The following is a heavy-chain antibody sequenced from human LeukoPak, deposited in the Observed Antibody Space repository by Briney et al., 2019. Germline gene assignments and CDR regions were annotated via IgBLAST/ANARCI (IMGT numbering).Heavy chain of an antibody. Sequence: GESLKISCKGSGYSVTSYWISWVRQMPGKGLEWMGRIDPSDSYTSYSPSFQGHVTMSADRSISTAYLLWSSLKASDTAMYYCARHVPYGNTFDIWGQGTLVTVSS. CDR1: GYSVTSYW. D-gene: IGHD3-10*01. CDR3: ARHVPYGNTFDI. J-gene: IGHJ3*02. V-gene: IGHV5-10-1*01. CDR2: IDPSDSYT.